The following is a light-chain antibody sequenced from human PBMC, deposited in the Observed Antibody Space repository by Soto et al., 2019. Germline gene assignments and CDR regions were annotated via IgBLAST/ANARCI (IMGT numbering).Light chain of an antibody. CDR3: CSYVGSNNLGV. V-gene: IGLV2-8*01. CDR2: EVN. J-gene: IGLJ1*01. Sequence: QSALTQPPSASGSPGQSVTISCTGTSSDVGGYDYVSWYQQHPGKAPKLMIYEVNKRPSGVPDRFSGSKSGNTASLTVSGLQAEDEADYYCCSYVGSNNLGVFGTGTKLTVL. CDR1: SSDVGGYDY.